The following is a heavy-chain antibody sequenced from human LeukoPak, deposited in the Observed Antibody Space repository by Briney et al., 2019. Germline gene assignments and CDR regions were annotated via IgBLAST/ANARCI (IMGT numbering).Heavy chain of an antibody. CDR1: GGSISSYY. D-gene: IGHD3-9*01. Sequence: SETLSLTCTVSGGSISSYYWSWIRQPAGKGLERIRRIYTSGSTNYNPSLKSRVTISIDTSKNQFSLKVSSVTAADTAIYYCARDLSFDWFPYYFDYWGQGILVTVSS. J-gene: IGHJ4*02. V-gene: IGHV4-4*07. CDR2: IYTSGST. CDR3: ARDLSFDWFPYYFDY.